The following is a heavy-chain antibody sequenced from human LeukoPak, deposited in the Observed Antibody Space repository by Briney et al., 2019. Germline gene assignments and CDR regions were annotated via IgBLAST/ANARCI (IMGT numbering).Heavy chain of an antibody. J-gene: IGHJ4*02. CDR1: GYTFTGYY. V-gene: IGHV1-2*02. Sequence: ASVKVSCKASGYTFTGYYMHWVRQAPGQGLEWMGWINPNSGGTNYAQKFQGRVTMTRDSRVTMTRDTSISAAYMELSRLRSDDTALYYCARGSIWGDGYNSAFDYWGQGTLVTVSS. CDR3: ARGSIWGDGYNSAFDY. D-gene: IGHD5-24*01. CDR2: INPNSGGT.